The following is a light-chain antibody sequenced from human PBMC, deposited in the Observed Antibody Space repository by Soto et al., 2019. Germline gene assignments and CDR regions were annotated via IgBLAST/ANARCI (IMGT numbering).Light chain of an antibody. CDR2: EVN. V-gene: IGLV2-8*01. CDR3: SSYGGSNNYV. CDR1: SSDVGGYNY. J-gene: IGLJ1*01. Sequence: QSALTQPPSASGSPGQSVTISCTGTSSDVGGYNYVSWYQQLPGKAPKLMIYEVNKRLSGVPDRFSGSKSGNTASLTVSGLQAEDEADYYCSSYGGSNNYVFGTGTKVTVL.